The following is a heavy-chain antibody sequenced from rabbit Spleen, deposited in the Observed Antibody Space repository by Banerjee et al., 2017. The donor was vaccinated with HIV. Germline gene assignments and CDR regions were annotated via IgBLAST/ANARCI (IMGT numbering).Heavy chain of an antibody. CDR2: IDAGFSGFT. CDR3: ARDTATSFSSYGMGL. J-gene: IGHJ6*01. D-gene: IGHD1-1*01. V-gene: IGHV1S40*01. CDR1: GFSLRSSYY. Sequence: QSLEESGGDLVKPGASLTLTCTASGFSLRSSYYMNWVRQAPGKGLEWIACIDAGFSGFTYFATWAKGRFAISKTSSTTVTLQMTRLTAADTATYFCARDTATSFSSYGMGLWGQGTLVTVS.